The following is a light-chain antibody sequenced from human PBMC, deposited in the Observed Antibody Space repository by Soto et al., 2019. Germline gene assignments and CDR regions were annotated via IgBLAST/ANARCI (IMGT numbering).Light chain of an antibody. CDR1: QSVINNY. V-gene: IGKV3-20*01. Sequence: EIVLTQSPGTLSLSPGEGATLSCRASQSVINNYLAWYQQKPGQAPRLLIYGAFNRATGIPARFSGSGSGTEFTLTISSLQPDDFATYYCQQYNSYSPLLTFGGGTKVDIK. CDR2: GAF. CDR3: QQYNSYSPLLT. J-gene: IGKJ4*01.